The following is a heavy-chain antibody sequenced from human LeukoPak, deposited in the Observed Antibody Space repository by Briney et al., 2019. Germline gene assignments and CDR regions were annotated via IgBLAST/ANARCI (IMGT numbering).Heavy chain of an antibody. V-gene: IGHV4-59*08. J-gene: IGHJ5*02. CDR1: GGSISSSY. CDR2: IYYSGST. D-gene: IGHD6-13*01. Sequence: SETLSLTCTVSGGSISSSYWSWIRQPPGKELEWIGYIYYSGSTNYNPSLKSRVTISVDTSKNQFSLKLNSVTAADTAVYYCARHYSSSWYGRFDPWGQGTLVTVFS. CDR3: ARHYSSSWYGRFDP.